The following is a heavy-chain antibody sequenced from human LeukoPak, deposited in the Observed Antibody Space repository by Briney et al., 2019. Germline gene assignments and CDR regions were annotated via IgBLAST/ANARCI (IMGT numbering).Heavy chain of an antibody. V-gene: IGHV1-58*02. CDR2: IIVGSGTT. CDR1: GFTFTSSA. CDR3: AADPSIAARPDLMNYFDY. D-gene: IGHD6-6*01. J-gene: IGHJ4*02. Sequence: ASVKVSCKASGFTFTSSAMQWVRQARGQRLEWIGWIIVGSGTTNYAQKFQERVTITRDMSTSTAYMELSSLRSEDTAVYYCAADPSIAARPDLMNYFDYWGQGTLVTVSS.